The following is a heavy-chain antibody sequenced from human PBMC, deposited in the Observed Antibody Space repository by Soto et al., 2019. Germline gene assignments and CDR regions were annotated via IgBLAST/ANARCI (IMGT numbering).Heavy chain of an antibody. D-gene: IGHD2-2*02. Sequence: GGSLRLSCAASGFTFSSYAMSWVRQAPGKGLEWVSATSGSGGSTYYADSVKGRFTISRDNSKNTLYLQMNSLRAEDTAVYYCAKDSGRYCSSTSCYTFPYGMDVWGQGTTVTVSS. CDR3: AKDSGRYCSSTSCYTFPYGMDV. V-gene: IGHV3-23*01. J-gene: IGHJ6*02. CDR2: TSGSGGST. CDR1: GFTFSSYA.